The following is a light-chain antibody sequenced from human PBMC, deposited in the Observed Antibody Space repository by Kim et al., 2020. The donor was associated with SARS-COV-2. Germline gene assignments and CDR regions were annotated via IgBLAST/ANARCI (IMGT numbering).Light chain of an antibody. CDR1: QSVFSSSNSKNY. V-gene: IGKV4-1*01. CDR3: HQYYTTPRT. J-gene: IGKJ1*01. Sequence: DIVMTQSPDSLAVSLGERATINCKSSQSVFSSSNSKNYLAWYQQRSGQPPKLLIYWASTRESGVPDRFSGSGSGTDFTLTVSGLQAEDVAVYYCHQYYTTPRTFGQGTKVEI. CDR2: WAS.